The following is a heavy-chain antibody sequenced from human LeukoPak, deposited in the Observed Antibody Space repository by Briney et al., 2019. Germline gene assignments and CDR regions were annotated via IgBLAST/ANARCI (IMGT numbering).Heavy chain of an antibody. Sequence: SETLSLTCAASGGSISSSDYSWGWIRQPPGRGLEWIGSLYYSGTTYYNPSLKSRVTISEDTTKNQFSLRLNSVTAADTAVYYCARHASVAATGTYYYYYMDVWGKGTKVTVSS. CDR3: ARHASVAATGTYYYYYMDV. J-gene: IGHJ6*03. CDR2: LYYSGTT. V-gene: IGHV4-39*01. CDR1: GGSISSSDYS. D-gene: IGHD6-13*01.